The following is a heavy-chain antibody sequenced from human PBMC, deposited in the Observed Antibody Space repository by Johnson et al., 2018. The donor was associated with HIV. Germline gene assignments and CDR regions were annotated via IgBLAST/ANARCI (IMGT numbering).Heavy chain of an antibody. CDR1: GFSVSDSY. Sequence: QVQLVESGGGLVKPGGSLRLSCAASGFSVSDSYMSWVRQAPGKGLEWISYISSSGTTIYYADSVKGRCTISRDNAKNSLYLQMNSLRAEDSAVYYCASPTSGYSGVKAFDIWGHGTMVTSLQ. D-gene: IGHD3-22*01. CDR3: ASPTSGYSGVKAFDI. CDR2: ISSSGTTI. J-gene: IGHJ3*02. V-gene: IGHV3-11*04.